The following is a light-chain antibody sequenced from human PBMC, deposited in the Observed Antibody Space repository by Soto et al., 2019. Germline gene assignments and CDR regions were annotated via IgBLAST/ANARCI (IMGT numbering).Light chain of an antibody. CDR2: AAS. Sequence: DIQMTQSPSSVSASVGDTVTITCRASEYIGTWLAWYQQKPGKAPNLLISAASSLQSGVPTRFSGSGSGTYFTLTISSLQPEDFATYFCQQGASFPLAFGGGTKVEIK. CDR1: EYIGTW. CDR3: QQGASFPLA. V-gene: IGKV1-12*01. J-gene: IGKJ4*01.